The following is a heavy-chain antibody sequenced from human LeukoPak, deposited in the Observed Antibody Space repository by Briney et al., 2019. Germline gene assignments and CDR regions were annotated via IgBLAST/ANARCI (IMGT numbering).Heavy chain of an antibody. Sequence: SETLSLTCTVSGGSISSYYWSWIRQPPGKGLEWIGYIYYSGSTNYNPSLKSRVTISVDTSKNQFSLKLSSVTAADTAVYYCARDEIAVAGMPELDYWGQGTLVTVSS. J-gene: IGHJ4*02. CDR2: IYYSGST. D-gene: IGHD6-19*01. CDR1: GGSISSYY. CDR3: ARDEIAVAGMPELDY. V-gene: IGHV4-59*01.